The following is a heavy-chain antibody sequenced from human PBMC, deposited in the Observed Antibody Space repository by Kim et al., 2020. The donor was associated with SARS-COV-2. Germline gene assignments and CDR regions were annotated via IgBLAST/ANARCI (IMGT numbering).Heavy chain of an antibody. D-gene: IGHD2-15*01. V-gene: IGHV3-23*01. Sequence: GVSLRLSCAASGFIFSSYAMNWVRQAPGKGLEWVSAISGSDGSTYYADSVKGRFTISRDNSKNTLYLQMNSLRAEDTAVYYCAKRREDIVVVVAVTPRYFYYYGMDVWGQGTTVTVSS. CDR1: GFIFSSYA. CDR3: AKRREDIVVVVAVTPRYFYYYGMDV. CDR2: ISGSDGST. J-gene: IGHJ6*02.